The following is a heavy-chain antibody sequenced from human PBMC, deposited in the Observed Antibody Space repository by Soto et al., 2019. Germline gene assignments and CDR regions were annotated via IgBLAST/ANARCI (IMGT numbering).Heavy chain of an antibody. Sequence: HPGGSLRLSCAASGFTFSSYAMHWVRQAPGKGLEWVAVISYDGSNKYYADSVKGRFTISRDNSKNTLYLQMNSLRAEDTAVYYCARELVVVVAAQPLDYWGQGTLVTVSS. CDR1: GFTFSSYA. V-gene: IGHV3-30-3*01. D-gene: IGHD2-15*01. CDR2: ISYDGSNK. J-gene: IGHJ4*02. CDR3: ARELVVVVAAQPLDY.